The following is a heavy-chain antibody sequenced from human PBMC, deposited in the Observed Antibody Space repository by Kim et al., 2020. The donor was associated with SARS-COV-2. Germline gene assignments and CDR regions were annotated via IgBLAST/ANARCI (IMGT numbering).Heavy chain of an antibody. V-gene: IGHV1-3*01. CDR1: GYTFSAYA. CDR2: IDGGNGNT. CDR3: ARDSGSGWSEVDF. Sequence: ASVKVSCKASGYTFSAYAIHWVRQAPGQRLEWMGWIDGGNGNTKYSQKSQGRVTITRDTSASTAYMELSSLRSEDTAVYYCARDSGSGWSEVDFWGRGTLVTVSS. D-gene: IGHD6-19*01. J-gene: IGHJ4*02.